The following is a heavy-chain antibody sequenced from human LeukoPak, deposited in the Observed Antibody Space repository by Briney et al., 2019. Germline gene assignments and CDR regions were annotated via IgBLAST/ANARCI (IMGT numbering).Heavy chain of an antibody. D-gene: IGHD2-15*01. V-gene: IGHV7-4-1*02. Sequence: ASVKVSCKASGGTFRNYAISWVRQAPGQGLEWMGWINTNTGNPTYAQGFTGRFIFSLDTSVSTAFLQITSLKAEDTAVYYCARDAGIEAYMDVWGKGTTVTVSS. CDR2: INTNTGNP. CDR3: ARDAGIEAYMDV. J-gene: IGHJ6*03. CDR1: GGTFRNYA.